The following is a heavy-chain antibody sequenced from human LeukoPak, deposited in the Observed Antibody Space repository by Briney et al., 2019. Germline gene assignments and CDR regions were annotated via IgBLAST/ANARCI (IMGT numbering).Heavy chain of an antibody. J-gene: IGHJ6*02. D-gene: IGHD6-13*01. CDR2: IWYDGSNK. CDR3: ARDGRDSSSLDV. V-gene: IGHV3-33*01. CDR1: GFTFSSYG. Sequence: TGGSLRLSCAASGFTFSSYGMHWVRQAPGKGLEWVAVIWYDGSNKYYADSVKGRFTISRDNSKNTLYLQMNSLRAEDTAVYYCARDGRDSSSLDVWGQGTTVTVSS.